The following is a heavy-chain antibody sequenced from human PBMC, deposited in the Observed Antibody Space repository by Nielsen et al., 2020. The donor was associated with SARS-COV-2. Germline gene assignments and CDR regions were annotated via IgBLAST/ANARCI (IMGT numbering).Heavy chain of an antibody. CDR2: FSSSGTSI. Sequence: GGSLRLSCAASGFTFSSYGMNWVRQAPGKGLEWVSYFSSSGTSIYYADSVKGRFTISRDNAKNSLYLQMNSLRAEDTAVYYCARGRYYYDSSGYYSKADFDYWGQGTLVTVSS. CDR3: ARGRYYYDSSGYYSKADFDY. J-gene: IGHJ4*02. D-gene: IGHD3-22*01. CDR1: GFTFSSYG. V-gene: IGHV3-48*01.